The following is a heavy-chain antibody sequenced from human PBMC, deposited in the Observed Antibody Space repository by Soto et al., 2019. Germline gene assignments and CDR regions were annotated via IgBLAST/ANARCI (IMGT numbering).Heavy chain of an antibody. CDR1: GGNFIGYD. V-gene: IGHV4-34*01. D-gene: IGHD2-8*02. J-gene: IGHJ4*02. CDR2: INHSGST. CDR3: ARDKITGLFDY. Sequence: SVTKCVTRTVYGGNFIGYDWTWIRQPPGTGLEWIGEINHSGSTNYNPSLKSRVTISVDTSKNQFSLKLTSVTAADTAVYYCARDKITGLFDYWGQGTLVTVS.